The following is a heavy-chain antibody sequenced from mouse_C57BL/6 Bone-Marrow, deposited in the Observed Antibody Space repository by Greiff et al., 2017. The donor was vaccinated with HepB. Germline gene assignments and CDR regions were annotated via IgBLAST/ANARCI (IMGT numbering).Heavy chain of an antibody. CDR3: ASYYYGSSYDYAMDY. CDR2: IHPNSGST. J-gene: IGHJ4*01. Sequence: VQLQQPGAELVKPGASVKLSCKASGYTFTSYWMHWVKQRPGQGLEWIGMIHPNSGSTNYNEKFKSKATLTVDKSSSTAYMQLSSLTSEDPAVYYCASYYYGSSYDYAMDYWGQGTSVTVSS. V-gene: IGHV1-64*01. D-gene: IGHD1-1*01. CDR1: GYTFTSYW.